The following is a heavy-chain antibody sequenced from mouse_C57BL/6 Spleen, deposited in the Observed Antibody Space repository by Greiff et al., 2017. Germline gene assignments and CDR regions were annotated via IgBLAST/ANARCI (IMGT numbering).Heavy chain of an antibody. Sequence: VKLVESGPGLVQPSQSLSITCTVSGFSLTSYGVHWVRQSPGKGLEWLGVIWRGGSTDYNAAFMSRLSITKDNSKSQVFFKMNSLQADDTAIYYCAKWGGYDHYYAMDYWGQGTSVTVSS. CDR2: IWRGGST. CDR3: AKWGGYDHYYAMDY. J-gene: IGHJ4*01. D-gene: IGHD2-2*01. CDR1: GFSLTSYG. V-gene: IGHV2-5*01.